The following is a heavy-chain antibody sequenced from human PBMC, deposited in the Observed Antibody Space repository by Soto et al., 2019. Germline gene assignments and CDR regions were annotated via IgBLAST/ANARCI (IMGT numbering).Heavy chain of an antibody. J-gene: IGHJ6*02. CDR3: ARECGGDCYSAPSHYYYGMDV. CDR2: IIPIFGTA. V-gene: IGHV1-69*13. D-gene: IGHD2-21*02. CDR1: GGTFSSYA. Sequence: SVKVSWKASGGTFSSYAISWVRQAPGQGLEWMGGIIPIFGTANYAQKFQGRVTITADESTSTAYMELSSLRSEDTAVYYCARECGGDCYSAPSHYYYGMDVWGQGTTVTVSS.